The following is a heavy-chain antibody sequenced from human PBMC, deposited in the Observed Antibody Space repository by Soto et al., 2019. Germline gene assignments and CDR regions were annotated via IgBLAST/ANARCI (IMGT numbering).Heavy chain of an antibody. CDR3: TRDWEITVSTWSFGGF. V-gene: IGHV1-69*08. D-gene: IGHD3-10*01. CDR2: IIPFHGVT. CDR1: GGTFSPYT. Sequence: QVQLVQSGAEVKKPGSSVKVSCKASGGTFSPYTINWVRQAPGQGLEWMGRIIPFHGVTNYAQKFQARVTITADKSTSTGCMELSGLRFEDTAMYYCTRDWEITVSTWSFGGFWGRGTLVTVSS. J-gene: IGHJ4*02.